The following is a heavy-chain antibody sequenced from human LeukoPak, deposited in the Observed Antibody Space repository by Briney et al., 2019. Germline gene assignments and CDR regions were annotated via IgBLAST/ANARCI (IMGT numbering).Heavy chain of an antibody. V-gene: IGHV4-59*01. CDR3: ARGAEYDGSGSYYDGNWFDP. J-gene: IGHJ5*02. Sequence: SETLSLTCTVSGGSISSYYWSWIRQPPGKGLEWIGYIYYSGSTNYNSSLKSRVTISVDTAKNQFSLRLSSVTAADTAVYYCARGAEYDGSGSYYDGNWFDPWGQGTLVTVSS. CDR1: GGSISSYY. CDR2: IYYSGST. D-gene: IGHD3-10*01.